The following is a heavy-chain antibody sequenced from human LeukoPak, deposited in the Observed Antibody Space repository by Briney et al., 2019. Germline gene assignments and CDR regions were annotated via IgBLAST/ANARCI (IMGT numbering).Heavy chain of an antibody. Sequence: ASVKVSCKASGYTFTGFYMHWVRQAPGQGLEWMGWINPNSGGTNYAQKFQGRVTMTRDTSISTAYMELSRLRSDDTAVYYCARGVQIRYCRSTSCYTLDYWGQGTLVTVSS. CDR1: GYTFTGFY. J-gene: IGHJ4*02. CDR3: ARGVQIRYCRSTSCYTLDY. D-gene: IGHD2-2*02. CDR2: INPNSGGT. V-gene: IGHV1-2*02.